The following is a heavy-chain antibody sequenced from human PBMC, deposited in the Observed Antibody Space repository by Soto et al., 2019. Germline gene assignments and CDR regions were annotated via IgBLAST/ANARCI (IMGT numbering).Heavy chain of an antibody. J-gene: IGHJ6*02. CDR2: IYPGDSDI. Sequence: PGESLKISCEGSGYSFTSYWIAWMRQMPGKGLEWMGIIYPGDSDIRYSPSFQGQVTISADKSISTAYLQWSGLKASDTAIYYCARQLPYGGNSYYGMDVWGQGTTVTVSS. V-gene: IGHV5-51*01. CDR3: ARQLPYGGNSYYGMDV. CDR1: GYSFTSYW. D-gene: IGHD2-15*01.